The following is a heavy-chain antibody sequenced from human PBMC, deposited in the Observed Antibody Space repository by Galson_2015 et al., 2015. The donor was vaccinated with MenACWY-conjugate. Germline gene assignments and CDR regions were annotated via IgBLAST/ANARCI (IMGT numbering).Heavy chain of an antibody. CDR1: GGSFSGYY. CDR3: ARGHGQPPRVRRGSYYGRGGNWFDP. Sequence: SETLSLTCAVYGGSFSGYYWSWIRQPPGKGLEWIGEINHSGSTNYNPSLKSRVTISVDTSKNQFSLKLSSVTAADTAVYYCARGHGQPPRVRRGSYYGRGGNWFDPWGQGTLVTVSS. J-gene: IGHJ5*02. D-gene: IGHD3-10*01. CDR2: INHSGST. V-gene: IGHV4-34*01.